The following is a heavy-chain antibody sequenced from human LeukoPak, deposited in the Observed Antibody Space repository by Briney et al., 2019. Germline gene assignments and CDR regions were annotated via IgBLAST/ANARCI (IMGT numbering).Heavy chain of an antibody. V-gene: IGHV4-59*08. J-gene: IGHJ4*02. CDR3: VRGSTLRHYQY. CDR2: IFYSGSP. CDR1: GGSISSYY. D-gene: IGHD3-16*01. Sequence: SETLSLTCTVSGGSISSYYWSWIRQPPGKGLEWIGNIFYSGSPNYNPSLKSRVTTSFDTSKNQFSLKLSFVTAADTAVYYCVRGSTLRHYQYWGQGTLVTVSS.